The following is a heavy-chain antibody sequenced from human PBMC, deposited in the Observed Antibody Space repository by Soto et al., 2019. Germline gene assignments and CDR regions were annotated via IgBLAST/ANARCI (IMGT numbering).Heavy chain of an antibody. CDR1: GFTFSSYS. Sequence: GGSLRLSCAASGFTFSSYSMNWVRQAPGKGLEWVSYISSSSSTIYYADSVKGRFTISRDNAKNSLYLQVNSLRDEDTAVYYCARALYGGISLETYYFDYWGQGTLVTVSS. D-gene: IGHD4-17*01. J-gene: IGHJ4*02. V-gene: IGHV3-48*02. CDR2: ISSSSSTI. CDR3: ARALYGGISLETYYFDY.